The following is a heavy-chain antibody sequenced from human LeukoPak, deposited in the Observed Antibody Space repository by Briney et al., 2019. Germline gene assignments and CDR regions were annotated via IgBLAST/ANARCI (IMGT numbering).Heavy chain of an antibody. CDR1: GFTFSDYW. Sequence: PGGSLRLSCAASGFTFSDYWMHWVRQAPGKGLEWVASIKGDGSVKYYVDSVKGRFTISRDNTKNSLYLQMDSLRAEDTAVYYCASSHYYYYMDVWGKGTTVTVSS. CDR3: ASSHYYYYMDV. J-gene: IGHJ6*03. V-gene: IGHV3-7*01. CDR2: IKGDGSVK.